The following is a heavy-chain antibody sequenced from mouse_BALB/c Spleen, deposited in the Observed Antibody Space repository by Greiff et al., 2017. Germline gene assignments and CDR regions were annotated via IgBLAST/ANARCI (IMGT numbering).Heavy chain of an antibody. Sequence: VQLQQSGAELVKPGASVKLSCTASGFNIKDTYMHWVKQRPEQGLEWIGRIDPANGNTKYDPKFQGKATITADTSSNTAYLQLSSLTSEDTAVYYCAPDYYGTWFAYWGQGTLVTVSA. D-gene: IGHD1-1*01. J-gene: IGHJ3*01. V-gene: IGHV14-3*02. CDR2: IDPANGNT. CDR1: GFNIKDTY. CDR3: APDYYGTWFAY.